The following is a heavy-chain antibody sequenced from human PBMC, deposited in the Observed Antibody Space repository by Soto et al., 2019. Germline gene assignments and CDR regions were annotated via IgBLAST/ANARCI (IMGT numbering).Heavy chain of an antibody. V-gene: IGHV4-30-4*01. D-gene: IGHD4-17*01. CDR2: IYYSGST. CDR3: ARVRYGDYPVHYFDH. Sequence: PSETLSLTCTVSGGSTSSGDYYWSWIRQPPGKGLEWIGYIYYSGSTYYNPSLKSRVTISVDTSKNQFSLKLSSVTAADTAVNYCARVRYGDYPVHYFDHWGQGTLVTVSS. CDR1: GGSTSSGDYY. J-gene: IGHJ4*02.